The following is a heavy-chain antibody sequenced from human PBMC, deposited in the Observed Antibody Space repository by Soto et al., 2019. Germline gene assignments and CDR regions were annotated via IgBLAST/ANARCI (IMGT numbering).Heavy chain of an antibody. CDR2: MNPNSGNT. CDR1: GYTFTSYD. Sequence: VKVSCKASGYTFTSYDINWVRQATGQGLEWMGWMNPNSGNTGYAQKFQGRVTMTRNTSISTAYMELSSLRSEDTAVYYCARVVAEYYYYYYMDVWGKGTTVTVSS. CDR3: ARVVAEYYYYYYMDV. V-gene: IGHV1-8*01. D-gene: IGHD2-15*01. J-gene: IGHJ6*03.